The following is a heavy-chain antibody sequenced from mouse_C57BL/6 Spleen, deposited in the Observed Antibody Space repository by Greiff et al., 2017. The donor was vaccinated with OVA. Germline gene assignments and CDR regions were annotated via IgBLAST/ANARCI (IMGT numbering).Heavy chain of an antibody. D-gene: IGHD3-2*02. J-gene: IGHJ3*01. CDR2: ISYDGSN. Sequence: EVKLVESGPGLVKPSQSLSLTCSVTGYSITSGYYWNWIRQFPGNKLEWMGYISYDGSNNYNPSLKNRISITRDTSKNQFFLKLNSVTTEDTATYYCARVERQLRPLAYWGQGTLVTVSA. CDR3: ARVERQLRPLAY. CDR1: GYSITSGYY. V-gene: IGHV3-6*01.